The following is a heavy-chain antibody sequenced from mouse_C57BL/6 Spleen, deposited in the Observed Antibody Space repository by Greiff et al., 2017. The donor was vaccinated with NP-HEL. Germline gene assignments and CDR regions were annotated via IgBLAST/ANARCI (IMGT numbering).Heavy chain of an antibody. CDR3: ARTAITTVDFDY. J-gene: IGHJ2*01. CDR1: GYTFTDYN. Sequence: VQLQQSGPELVKPGASVKMSCKASGYTFTDYNMHWVKQSHGKSLEWIGYINPNNGGTSYNQKFKGKATLTVNKSSSTAYMELRSLTSEDSAVYYCARTAITTVDFDYWGQGTTLTVSS. D-gene: IGHD1-1*01. CDR2: INPNNGGT. V-gene: IGHV1-22*01.